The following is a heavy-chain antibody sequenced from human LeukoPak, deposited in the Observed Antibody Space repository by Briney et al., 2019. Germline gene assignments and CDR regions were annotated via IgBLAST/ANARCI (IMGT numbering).Heavy chain of an antibody. CDR3: ARGETRFGELFDWFDS. J-gene: IGHJ5*01. CDR2: VSAYNGNT. D-gene: IGHD3-10*01. CDR1: GYTFSNFG. V-gene: IGHV1-18*01. Sequence: ASVTVSCKTSGYTFSNFGIAWVRQAPGQGLEWMGWVSAYNGNTNYAQKLQGRVTMTRDTSTSTAYMELRSLRSDDTAVYYCARGETRFGELFDWFDSWGQGTLVTVSS.